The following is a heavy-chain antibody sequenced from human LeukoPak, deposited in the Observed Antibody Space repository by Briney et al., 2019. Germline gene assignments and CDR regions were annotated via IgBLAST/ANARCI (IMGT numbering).Heavy chain of an antibody. CDR1: GFTFSSYW. CDR3: ARGNYYGMDV. Sequence: PGGSLRLSCAASGFTFSSYWMHWVRQAPRKGLVWVSRINSDGSSTSYADSVKGRFTISRDNAKNTLYLQMNSLRAEDTAVYYCARGNYYGMDVWGQGTTVTVSS. CDR2: INSDGSST. V-gene: IGHV3-74*01. J-gene: IGHJ6*02.